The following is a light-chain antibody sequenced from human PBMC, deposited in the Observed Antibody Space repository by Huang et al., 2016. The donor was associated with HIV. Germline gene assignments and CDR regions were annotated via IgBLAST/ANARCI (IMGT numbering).Light chain of an antibody. V-gene: IGKV3-15*01. CDR2: GAS. J-gene: IGKJ1*01. Sequence: EIVMTQSPVTLSVSPGESATLSCRASQNVSTNLAWYQHKPGRAPRLLIYGASTRATGVPARVRASGSGTEFTLTVGGLRSDDFAVYYCQHYDNWAPATFGQGTKLEFK. CDR3: QHYDNWAPAT. CDR1: QNVSTN.